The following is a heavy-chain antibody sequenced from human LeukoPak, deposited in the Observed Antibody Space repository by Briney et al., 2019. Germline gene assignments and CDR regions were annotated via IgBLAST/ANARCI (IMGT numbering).Heavy chain of an antibody. V-gene: IGHV3-33*01. CDR1: GFTFSSYG. J-gene: IGHJ6*02. Sequence: GGSLRLSCAASGFTFSSYGMHWVRQAPGKGLEWVAVIWYDGSNKYYADSVKGRFTISRDNSKNTLYLQMNSLRAEDTAVYYRARDQNYYYGMDVWGQGTTVTVSS. CDR2: IWYDGSNK. CDR3: ARDQNYYYGMDV.